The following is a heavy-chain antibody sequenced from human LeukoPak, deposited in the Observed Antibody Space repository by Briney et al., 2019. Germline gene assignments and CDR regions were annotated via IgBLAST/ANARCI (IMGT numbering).Heavy chain of an antibody. Sequence: GGFLRLSCAASGFTFSSYAMHWVRQAPGKGLEWVAVISYDGSNKYYADSVKGRFTISRDNSKNTLYLQMNSLRAEDTAVYYCARGMSWGPGDYWGQGTLVTVSS. CDR3: ARGMSWGPGDY. D-gene: IGHD7-27*01. J-gene: IGHJ4*02. V-gene: IGHV3-30-3*01. CDR1: GFTFSSYA. CDR2: ISYDGSNK.